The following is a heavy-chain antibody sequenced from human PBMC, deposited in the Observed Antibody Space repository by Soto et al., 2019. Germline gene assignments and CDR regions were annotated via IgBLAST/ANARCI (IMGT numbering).Heavy chain of an antibody. J-gene: IGHJ5*02. D-gene: IGHD6-13*01. CDR2: IIPVFGTA. CDR3: ARTMYTSSWSDPTPRHNWFDP. CDR1: GGTFSVYA. Sequence: QVQLVQSGAEVKKPGSSVKVSCKASGGTFSVYAISWVRQAPGQGLEWMGGIIPVFGTANYPQKFQGRLTITADESTSTAYMELTSLTSEDTAVYYCARTMYTSSWSDPTPRHNWFDPWGQGTPVIVSS. V-gene: IGHV1-69*12.